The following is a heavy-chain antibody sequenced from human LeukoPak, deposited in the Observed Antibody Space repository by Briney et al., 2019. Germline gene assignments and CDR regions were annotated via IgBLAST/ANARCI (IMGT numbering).Heavy chain of an antibody. CDR1: GYTFTNHD. D-gene: IGHD4-11*01. V-gene: IGHV1-8*01. J-gene: IGHJ4*02. CDR2: VSPNSGNT. Sequence: ASVTVSCKASGYTFTNHDINWVRQATGQGLEWMGWVSPNSGNTVYAQKVKGRVIMTMDPSMSTAYMELSSLLSEDTAVYYCARGGPDDNYDDFDYWGQGTLVTVAS. CDR3: ARGGPDDNYDDFDY.